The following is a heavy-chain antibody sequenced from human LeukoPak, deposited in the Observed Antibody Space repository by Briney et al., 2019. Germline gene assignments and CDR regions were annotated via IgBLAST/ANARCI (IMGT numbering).Heavy chain of an antibody. J-gene: IGHJ4*02. V-gene: IGHV3-23*01. D-gene: IGHD3-9*01. CDR2: ITGRDGTS. CDR3: AKWGDYDILTGYYVPDY. Sequence: PGGSLRLSCVASGFTFTNYAMSWVRQAPGKGLEWVSAITGRDGTSHYADSVKGRFTISRDNSKNTLYLQVNSLRAEDTAVYYCAKWGDYDILTGYYVPDYWGQGTLVTVS. CDR1: GFTFTNYA.